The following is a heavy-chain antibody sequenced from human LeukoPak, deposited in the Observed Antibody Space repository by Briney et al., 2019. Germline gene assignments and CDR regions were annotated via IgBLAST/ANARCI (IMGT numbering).Heavy chain of an antibody. D-gene: IGHD5-18*01. Sequence: SETLSLTCIVSGSSISGWYWSWIRQPPGKGLEWIGYIDYSGSTNYNPSLESRVTISADTSKNQISLKVDSVTAADTAVYYCARRRGYSYPFDYWGQGTLVTVSS. V-gene: IGHV4-59*01. CDR2: IDYSGST. CDR3: ARRRGYSYPFDY. J-gene: IGHJ4*02. CDR1: GSSISGWY.